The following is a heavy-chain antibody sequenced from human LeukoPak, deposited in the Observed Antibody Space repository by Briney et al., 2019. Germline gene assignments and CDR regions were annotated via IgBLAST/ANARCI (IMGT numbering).Heavy chain of an antibody. CDR3: ARVSSHSYYYYYYYMDV. V-gene: IGHV4-34*01. CDR1: GGSFSGYY. D-gene: IGHD6-13*01. Sequence: SETLSLTCAVYGGSFSGYYWSWIRQPPGKGLEWIGEINHSGSTNYNPSLKSRVTISVDTSKNQFSLKLSSVTAADTAVYYCARVSSHSYYYYYYYMDVWGKGTTVTVSS. CDR2: INHSGST. J-gene: IGHJ6*03.